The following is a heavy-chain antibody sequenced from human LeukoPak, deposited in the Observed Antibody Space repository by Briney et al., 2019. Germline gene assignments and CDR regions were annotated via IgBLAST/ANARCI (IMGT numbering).Heavy chain of an antibody. CDR2: ISSSSSYI. D-gene: IGHD6-19*01. V-gene: IGHV3-21*06. J-gene: IGHJ3*01. Sequence: GGSLRLSCAASGFTFSSYSMNWVRQAPGKGLEWVSSISSSSSYIYYADSVKGRFAISRDDAKNSLYLQMNSLRAEDTAVYYCARDPFSSGWGTFDLWGRGTMVTVS. CDR3: ARDPFSSGWGTFDL. CDR1: GFTFSSYS.